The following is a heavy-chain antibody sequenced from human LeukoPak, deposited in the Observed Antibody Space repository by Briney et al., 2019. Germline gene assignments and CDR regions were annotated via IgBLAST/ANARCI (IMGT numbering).Heavy chain of an antibody. CDR3: ARTSVLLWFGELVTYYYYYMDV. J-gene: IGHJ6*03. CDR1: GFTFSSYE. V-gene: IGHV3-48*03. CDR2: ISSSGSTI. D-gene: IGHD3-10*01. Sequence: PGGSLRLSCAASGFTFSSYEMNWVRQAPGKGLEWVSYISSSGSTIYYADSVKGRFTISRDNAKNSLYLQMNSLRAEDTAVYYCARTSVLLWFGELVTYYYYYMDVWGKGTTVTVSS.